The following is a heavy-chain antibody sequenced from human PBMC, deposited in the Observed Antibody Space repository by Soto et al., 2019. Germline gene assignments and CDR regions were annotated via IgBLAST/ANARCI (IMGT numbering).Heavy chain of an antibody. D-gene: IGHD2-2*01. CDR3: ASPLHCSSTSCPFDY. J-gene: IGHJ4*02. Sequence: QVQLVQSGAEVKKPGSSVKVSCKASGGTFSSYAISWVRQAPGQGLEWMGGIIPIFGTANYAQKFQGRVTITADESTSAAYMELSSLRSEDTAVYYCASPLHCSSTSCPFDYWGQGTLVTVSS. CDR2: IIPIFGTA. CDR1: GGTFSSYA. V-gene: IGHV1-69*01.